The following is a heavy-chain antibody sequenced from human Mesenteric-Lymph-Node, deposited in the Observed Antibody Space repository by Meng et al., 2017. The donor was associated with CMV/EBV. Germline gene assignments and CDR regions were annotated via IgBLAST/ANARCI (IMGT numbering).Heavy chain of an antibody. CDR1: GLSFSSYT. J-gene: IGHJ4*02. Sequence: GGSLRLSCAASGLSFSSYTMDWVRQAPGKGLEWVSYISGSGSTISYADSVKGRFTISRDNAKNSLYLQMSSLRAEDTAVYYCARDRNWAFDYWGQGALVTVSS. V-gene: IGHV3-48*04. D-gene: IGHD7-27*01. CDR3: ARDRNWAFDY. CDR2: ISGSGSTI.